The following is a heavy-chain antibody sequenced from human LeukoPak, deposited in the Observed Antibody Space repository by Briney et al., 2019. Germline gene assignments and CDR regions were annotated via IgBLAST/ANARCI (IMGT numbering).Heavy chain of an antibody. D-gene: IGHD3-22*01. CDR2: ISAYNGNT. CDR1: GYTFTSYG. CDR3: ARFYYGSGYSGAFDI. Sequence: GASVKVSCKASGYTFTSYGISWVRQAPGQGLEWMGWISAYNGNTNYAQKLQGRVTMTTDTSTSTAYMELRSLRSDDTAVYYCARFYYGSGYSGAFDIWGQGTMVTVSS. J-gene: IGHJ3*02. V-gene: IGHV1-18*01.